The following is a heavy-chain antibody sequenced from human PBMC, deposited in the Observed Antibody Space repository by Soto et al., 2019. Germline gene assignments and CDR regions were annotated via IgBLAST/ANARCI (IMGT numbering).Heavy chain of an antibody. CDR3: TTDGGIVVVPARYYYYGMDV. Sequence: GGSLRLSCAASGFTFSNAWMSWVRQAPGKGLEWVGRIKSKTDGGTTGYAAPVKGRFTISRDDSKNTLYLQMNSLKTEDTAVYYCTTDGGIVVVPARYYYYGMDVWGQGTTVT. D-gene: IGHD2-2*01. CDR1: GFTFSNAW. V-gene: IGHV3-15*01. CDR2: IKSKTDGGTT. J-gene: IGHJ6*02.